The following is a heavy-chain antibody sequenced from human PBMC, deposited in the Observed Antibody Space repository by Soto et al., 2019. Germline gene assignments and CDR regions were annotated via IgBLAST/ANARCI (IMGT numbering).Heavy chain of an antibody. CDR2: IIPILGIA. CDR1: GGTFSSYT. D-gene: IGHD6-13*01. V-gene: IGHV1-69*08. CDR3: ARDRAAAPSRNGAFDI. Sequence: QVQLVQSGAEVKKPGSSVKVSCKASGGTFSSYTISWVRQAPGQGLEWMGRIIPILGIANYAQKFQGRVTITADKSTSTAYMELSSLGSEDTAVYYCARDRAAAPSRNGAFDIWGQGTMVTVSS. J-gene: IGHJ3*02.